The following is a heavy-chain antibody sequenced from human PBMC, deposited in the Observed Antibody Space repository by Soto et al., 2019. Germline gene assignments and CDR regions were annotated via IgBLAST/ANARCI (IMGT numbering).Heavy chain of an antibody. Sequence: QVQLVQSGAEVKKPGASVKVSCKASGYTFTSYYMHWVRQAPGQGLEWMGIINPSGGSTSYAQKFRDGVTMTRDTSTGTVYMELSSLRSEDTAVYYCARLAYYYGSGRYYFDNWGQGTLVTVSS. J-gene: IGHJ4*02. D-gene: IGHD3-10*01. CDR2: INPSGGST. CDR3: ARLAYYYGSGRYYFDN. V-gene: IGHV1-46*03. CDR1: GYTFTSYY.